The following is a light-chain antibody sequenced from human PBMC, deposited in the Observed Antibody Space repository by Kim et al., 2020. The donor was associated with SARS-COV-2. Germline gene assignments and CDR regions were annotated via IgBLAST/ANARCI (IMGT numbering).Light chain of an antibody. V-gene: IGKV3-20*01. CDR2: GIS. J-gene: IGKJ1*01. Sequence: EVVLTQSPGTLSFSPGERATLSCRACQTIASIHLAWYQQKAGQAPRLIIYGISTRPTGISDRFSGSGSETDFTLTINRLEPEDFAVYYCQQYADSPPTFGQGTKVDIK. CDR1: QTIASIH. CDR3: QQYADSPPT.